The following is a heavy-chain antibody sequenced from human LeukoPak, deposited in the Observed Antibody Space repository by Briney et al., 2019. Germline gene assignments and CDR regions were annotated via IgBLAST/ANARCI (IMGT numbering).Heavy chain of an antibody. D-gene: IGHD4-17*01. V-gene: IGHV3-21*01. CDR1: GFTFSSYS. J-gene: IGHJ4*02. CDR2: ISSSSSYI. CDR3: AGGTTTVTTLDY. Sequence: GGSPRLSCAASGFTFSSYSMNWVRQAPGKGLEWVSSISSSSSYIYYADSVKGRFTISRDNAKNSLYLQMNSLRAEDTAVYYCAGGTTTVTTLDYWGQGTLVTVSS.